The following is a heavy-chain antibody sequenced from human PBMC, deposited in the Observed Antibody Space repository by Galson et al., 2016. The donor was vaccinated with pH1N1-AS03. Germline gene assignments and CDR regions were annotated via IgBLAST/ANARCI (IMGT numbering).Heavy chain of an antibody. CDR1: GYTFTRYY. V-gene: IGHV1-46*01. Sequence: SVKVSCKASGYTFTRYYIHWMRQAPGQGFEWMDVIDPSVGSTTYAQNFQGRVTMTRDTATTTAYMELSSLKSDDSAMYYCATYGSGTRGGFDYWGQGALITVSS. CDR3: ATYGSGTRGGFDY. J-gene: IGHJ4*02. CDR2: IDPSVGST. D-gene: IGHD3-10*01.